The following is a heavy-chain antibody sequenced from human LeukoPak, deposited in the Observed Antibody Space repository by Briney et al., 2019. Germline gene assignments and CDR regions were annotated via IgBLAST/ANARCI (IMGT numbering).Heavy chain of an antibody. CDR1: GFTFSDAW. CDR2: IKSKTDGATT. V-gene: IGHV3-15*01. J-gene: IGHJ4*02. CDR3: TTGAGGRYSSGFFDQ. D-gene: IGHD1-26*01. Sequence: GGSLRLSCAASGFTFSDAWMSWVRQAPGKGLEWVGRIKSKTDGATTDYAAPVKGRFTISRDDSENTLYLQMNTLKTEDTAVYYCTTGAGGRYSSGFFDQWGQGTLVAVSS.